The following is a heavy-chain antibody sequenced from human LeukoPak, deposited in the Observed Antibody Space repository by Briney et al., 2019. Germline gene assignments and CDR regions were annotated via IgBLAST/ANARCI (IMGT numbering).Heavy chain of an antibody. CDR2: IIPLFGTA. Sequence: GASVKVSCKASGGTFNSFVTSWVRQAPGQGLEWMGGIIPLFGTANYAQKFQDRATITADESTSTAYMELSSLRSEDTAFYYCARLGGDSSDYPFDHWGQGTLVTVSS. D-gene: IGHD3-22*01. V-gene: IGHV1-69*13. CDR1: GGTFNSFV. J-gene: IGHJ4*02. CDR3: ARLGGDSSDYPFDH.